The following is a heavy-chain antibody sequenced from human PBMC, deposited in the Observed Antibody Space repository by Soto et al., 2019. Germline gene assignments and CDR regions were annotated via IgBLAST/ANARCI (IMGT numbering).Heavy chain of an antibody. CDR1: GGSISSCY. J-gene: IGHJ2*01. CDR3: ARQGGSGSYEYWYFDL. Sequence: SETLSLTCTVSGGSISSCYWSWSRLPPGKGKEWVGYIYYSWSTNYNPPLKSRVTISVDTSKNQFSLKLSSVTAADTAVYYCARQGGSGSYEYWYFDLWGRGALVTVSS. D-gene: IGHD1-26*01. CDR2: IYYSWST. V-gene: IGHV4-59*08.